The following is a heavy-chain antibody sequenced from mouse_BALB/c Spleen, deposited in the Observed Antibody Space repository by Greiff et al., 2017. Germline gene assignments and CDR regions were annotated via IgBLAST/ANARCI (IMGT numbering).Heavy chain of an antibody. CDR2: INSNGGST. CDR3: ARGGDDGYPL. CDR1: GFTFSSYG. V-gene: IGHV5-6-3*01. J-gene: IGHJ3*01. D-gene: IGHD2-3*01. Sequence: EVQVVESGGGLVQPGGSLKLSCAASGFTFSSYGMSWVRQTPDKRLELVATINSNGGSTYYPDSVKGRFTISRDNAKNTLYLQMSSLKSEDTAMYYCARGGDDGYPLWGQGTLVTVSA.